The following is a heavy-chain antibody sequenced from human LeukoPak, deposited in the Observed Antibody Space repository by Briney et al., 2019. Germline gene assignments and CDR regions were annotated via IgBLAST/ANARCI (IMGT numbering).Heavy chain of an antibody. D-gene: IGHD6-19*01. CDR3: ARGPQWRGDYYYMDV. CDR1: RYSFTNFD. J-gene: IGHJ6*03. V-gene: IGHV1-8*01. Sequence: GASVKVSCKASRYSFTNFDINWVRQATGQGLEWMGWMNPNSGNKGYAQQFQGRVSMTMNTSITTAYMELSSLRSEDTAVYYCARGPQWRGDYYYMDVWGRGTTVTVSS. CDR2: MNPNSGNK.